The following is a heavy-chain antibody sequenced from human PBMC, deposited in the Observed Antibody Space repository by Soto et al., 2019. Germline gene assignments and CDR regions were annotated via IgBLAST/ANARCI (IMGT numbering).Heavy chain of an antibody. CDR1: GFSFSTYS. CDR3: ARGGSSLDNRMDV. CDR2: ISSRSYTI. D-gene: IGHD3-16*01. Sequence: EVQLVESGGGLVQPGGSLRLSCAASGFSFSTYSMNWVRQAPGKGLEWVSYISSRSYTIYYIDSVKGRFTISRDNAKRSLYLQMNSLRDEDTGVYFCARGGSSLDNRMDVWGQGTTVTVAS. V-gene: IGHV3-48*02. J-gene: IGHJ6*02.